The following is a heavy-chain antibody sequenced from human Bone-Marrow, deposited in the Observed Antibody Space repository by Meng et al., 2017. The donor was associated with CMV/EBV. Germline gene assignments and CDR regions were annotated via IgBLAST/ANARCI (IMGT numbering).Heavy chain of an antibody. J-gene: IGHJ5*02. V-gene: IGHV1-2*02. CDR3: ARGVGSSWFDP. CDR1: GYRFSDHF. D-gene: IGHD2-2*01. Sequence: SCEPSGYRFSDHFIHWVRQAPGRGLEWMGWMNPRNGDTKYAQMFRGRVTLTRDTSISTAYIQLNRLTSDDTAVYYCARGVGSSWFDPWGQGALVTVSS. CDR2: MNPRNGDT.